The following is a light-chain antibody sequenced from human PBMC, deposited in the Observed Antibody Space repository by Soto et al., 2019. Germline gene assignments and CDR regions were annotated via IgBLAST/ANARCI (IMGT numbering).Light chain of an antibody. CDR2: GAS. CDR1: QRVRTSY. CDR3: HQYGSSQT. V-gene: IGKV3-20*01. Sequence: IVLTQSPVTLSFSPGERATLSCRASQRVRTSYFAWYQQKPGQAPRLLIYGASSRATGIPDRFSGSGSGTDFTLTISRLEPGDSAVYYCHQYGSSQTFGQGTKVAI. J-gene: IGKJ1*01.